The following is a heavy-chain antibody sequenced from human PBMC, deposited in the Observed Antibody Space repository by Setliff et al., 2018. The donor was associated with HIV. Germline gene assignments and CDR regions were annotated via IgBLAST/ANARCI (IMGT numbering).Heavy chain of an antibody. Sequence: ASVQVSCKASGYTFTGYYMHWVRQAPGQGLEWMGWINPNTGGTNYAQKFQGWVTMTRDTSISTAYMEVSRLRPDDTAVYYCARNHQPGSPLAEGCFQHWGQGTLVTVSS. CDR3: ARNHQPGSPLAEGCFQH. CDR1: GYTFTGYY. J-gene: IGHJ1*01. CDR2: INPNTGGT. D-gene: IGHD6-25*01. V-gene: IGHV1-2*04.